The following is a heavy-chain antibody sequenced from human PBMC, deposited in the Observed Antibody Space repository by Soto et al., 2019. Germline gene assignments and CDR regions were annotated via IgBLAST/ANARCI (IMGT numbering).Heavy chain of an antibody. D-gene: IGHD2-2*01. J-gene: IGHJ4*02. CDR3: ARDSAVGSSKRGFEY. CDR1: GGSISGYY. CDR2: ISNTGNT. V-gene: IGHV4-59*01. Sequence: VQLQESGPRLVRPSETLSLSCTVSGGSISGYYWNWIRQPPGRGLEWIGYISNTGNTNYNPSLKSRVSISVDTSKNQVSLNLRAETAEDTALYYCARDSAVGSSKRGFEYWGQGTLVTVSS.